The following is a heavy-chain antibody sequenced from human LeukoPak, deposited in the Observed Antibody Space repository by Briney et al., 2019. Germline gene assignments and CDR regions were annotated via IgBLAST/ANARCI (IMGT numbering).Heavy chain of an antibody. J-gene: IGHJ4*02. CDR3: AKDPHTGYSFAY. V-gene: IGHV3-23*01. D-gene: IGHD5-18*01. CDR1: GFTFSSYA. CDR2: LSGSGGST. Sequence: GGSLRLSCVFSGFTFSSYAMSSVRQAPGKGLEWVSSLSGSGGSTYYAGSVKGRFTISRDNSKNTLYLQMNSLRVEDTAVYYCAKDPHTGYSFAYWGQGTLVTVSS.